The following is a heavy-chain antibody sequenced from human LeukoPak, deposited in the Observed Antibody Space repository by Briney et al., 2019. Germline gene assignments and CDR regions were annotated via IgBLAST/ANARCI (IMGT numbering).Heavy chain of an antibody. CDR3: ARDPGAYSSSPIDY. V-gene: IGHV3-53*01. CDR2: IYSDNT. J-gene: IGHJ4*02. Sequence: GGSLRLSCTVSGFTVSSNSMSWVRQAPGKGLEWVSFIYSDNTHYSDSVKGRFTISRDNSKNTLYLQMNSLRAEDTAVYYCARDPGAYSSSPIDYWGQGTLVTVSS. D-gene: IGHD6-6*01. CDR1: GFTVSSNS.